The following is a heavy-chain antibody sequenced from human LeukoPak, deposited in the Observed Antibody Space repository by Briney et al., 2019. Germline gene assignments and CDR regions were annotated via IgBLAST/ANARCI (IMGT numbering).Heavy chain of an antibody. CDR1: GGSFSGYY. J-gene: IGHJ6*03. CDR3: ARSPEIYFMDV. CDR2: INHSGST. Sequence: SETLSLTCAVYGGSFSGYYWSWIRQPPGKGLEWIGEINHSGSTNYNPSLKSRVTISVDTSKNQFSLKLSSVTAADTAVYYCARSPEIYFMDVWGKGTTVTVSS. V-gene: IGHV4-34*01. D-gene: IGHD5-24*01.